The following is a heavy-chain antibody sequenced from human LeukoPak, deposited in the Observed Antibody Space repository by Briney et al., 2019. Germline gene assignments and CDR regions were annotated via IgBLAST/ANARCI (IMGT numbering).Heavy chain of an antibody. CDR3: ARDKAVAGHFDY. V-gene: IGHV1-2*02. J-gene: IGHJ4*02. CDR1: GYTFTGYY. Sequence: GASVKVSCKASGYTFTGYYMHWVRQAPGQGLEWMGWINPNSGGTNYAQKFQGRVTMTRDTSISTAYMELSRLISDDTAVYYCARDKAVAGHFDYWGQGTLVTVSS. CDR2: INPNSGGT. D-gene: IGHD6-19*01.